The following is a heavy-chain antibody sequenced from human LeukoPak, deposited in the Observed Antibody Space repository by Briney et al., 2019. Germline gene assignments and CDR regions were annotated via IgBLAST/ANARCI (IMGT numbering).Heavy chain of an antibody. V-gene: IGHV1-69*05. D-gene: IGHD4-11*01. CDR3: ATTHYDYSNSYFDY. CDR2: IIPIFGTA. Sequence: ASVKVSCKASGYTFTSYYMHWVRQAPGQGLEWMGGIIPIFGTANYAQKFQGRVTITTDESTSTAYMELSSLRSEDTAVYYCATTHYDYSNSYFDYWGQGTLVTVSS. CDR1: GYTFTSYY. J-gene: IGHJ4*02.